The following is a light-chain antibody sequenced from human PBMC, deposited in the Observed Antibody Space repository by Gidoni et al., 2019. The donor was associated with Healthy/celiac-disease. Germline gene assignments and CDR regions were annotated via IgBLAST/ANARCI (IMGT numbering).Light chain of an antibody. V-gene: IGKV3-20*01. J-gene: IGKJ1*01. CDR2: GAS. CDR3: QQYGSSPGT. CDR1: QSVSSSY. Sequence: DIVLTQSPGTLSLSPGERATLSCRASQSVSSSYLAWYQQKPGQAPRLLIYGASSRATGIPDRCSGSGSGKDFTLTISRLEPEDFAVYYCQQYGSSPGTFGQGTKVEIK.